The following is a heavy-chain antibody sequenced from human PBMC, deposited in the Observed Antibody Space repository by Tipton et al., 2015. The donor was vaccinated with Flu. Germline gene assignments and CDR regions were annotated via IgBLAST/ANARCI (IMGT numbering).Heavy chain of an antibody. Sequence: TLSLTCDVSGGSISSSNWWSWVRQTPGKGLEWIGELYYNGKTNYNPSLKSRVTFSVERSKNQFSLQLNSVTAADTAVYFCARYGHFHYYMDVWGNGTTVTISS. CDR2: LYYNGKT. D-gene: IGHD3-10*01. V-gene: IGHV4-4*01. J-gene: IGHJ6*03. CDR1: GGSISSSNW. CDR3: ARYGHFHYYMDV.